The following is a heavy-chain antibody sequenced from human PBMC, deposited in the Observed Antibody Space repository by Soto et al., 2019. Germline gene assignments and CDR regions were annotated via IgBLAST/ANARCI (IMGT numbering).Heavy chain of an antibody. V-gene: IGHV3-23*01. D-gene: IGHD6-19*01. J-gene: IGHJ4*02. CDR3: PKGGWLED. Sequence: GGSLRLSCAASGFSFSTSDMTWVRQAPGKGLEWVSAFTGRGTGTSYADPVKGRFTISRDNSKNTLYLHMNSLRAEDTAVYFCPKGGWLEDWGPGNQVTVSS. CDR1: GFSFSTSD. CDR2: FTGRGTGT.